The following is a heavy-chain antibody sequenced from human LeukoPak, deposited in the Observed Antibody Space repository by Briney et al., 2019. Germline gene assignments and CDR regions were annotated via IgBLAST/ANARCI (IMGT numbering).Heavy chain of an antibody. CDR1: GFTFSYYS. J-gene: IGHJ4*02. D-gene: IGHD5-18*01. CDR3: AKDLIAYSFGYAGRSNFDY. V-gene: IGHV3-23*01. CDR2: ITGSAGST. Sequence: GGSLRLSCAASGFTFSYYSMSWVRQAPGKGLEWVSGITGSAGSTHYADSVKGRFTISRDNTKNTLYLQMNSLRAEDTAIYYSAKDLIAYSFGYAGRSNFDYWGQGTLVTVSS.